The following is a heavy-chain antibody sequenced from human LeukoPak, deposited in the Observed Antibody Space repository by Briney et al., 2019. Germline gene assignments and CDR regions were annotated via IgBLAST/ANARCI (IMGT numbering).Heavy chain of an antibody. D-gene: IGHD4-17*01. CDR3: ARDYGVARRDYYYGMDV. V-gene: IGHV4-59*01. Sequence: SETLSLTCTVSGGSISSYYWSWIRQPPGKGLEWIGYIYYSGSTNYNPSLKSRVTISVDTSKDQFSLKLSSVTAADTAVYYCARDYGVARRDYYYGMDVWGQGTTVTVSS. J-gene: IGHJ6*02. CDR2: IYYSGST. CDR1: GGSISSYY.